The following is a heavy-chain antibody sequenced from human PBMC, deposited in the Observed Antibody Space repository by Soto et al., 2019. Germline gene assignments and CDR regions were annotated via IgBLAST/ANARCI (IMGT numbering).Heavy chain of an antibody. CDR1: GFTFSSYA. CDR2: IWYDGSNT. J-gene: IGHJ4*02. D-gene: IGHD5-12*01. V-gene: IGHV3-33*01. CDR3: ARDFSMVIVAPGY. Sequence: PGGSLRVSCAASGFTFSSYAMHWVRQAPGKGLEWVGFIWYDGSNTFYAESVKGRFTISRDNSKNTVYLQINALRAEDTAVYYCARDFSMVIVAPGYWGQGTLVTVPQ.